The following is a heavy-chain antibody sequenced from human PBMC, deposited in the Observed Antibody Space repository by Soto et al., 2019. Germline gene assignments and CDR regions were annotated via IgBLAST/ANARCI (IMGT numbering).Heavy chain of an antibody. J-gene: IGHJ4*02. D-gene: IGHD6-13*01. CDR1: GCTLSIYA. CDR2: IIPIFVTA. V-gene: IGHV1-69*13. Sequence: ASVKVSCKASGCTLSIYAISWVRQAPGQGLEWIGGIIPIFVTANYAQNFPGRVIITAEESTIKGYMELSCLGSEDMAVYYCARDTAGDGSNFNFDYLGQGTLVTVSS. CDR3: ARDTAGDGSNFNFDY.